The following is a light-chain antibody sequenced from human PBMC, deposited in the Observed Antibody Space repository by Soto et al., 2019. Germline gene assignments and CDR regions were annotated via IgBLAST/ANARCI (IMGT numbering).Light chain of an antibody. CDR2: GVT. CDR3: CSYAPGSTWV. V-gene: IGLV2-8*01. Sequence: QSVLAQPPSASGSPGQSVTISCTGSGSDIGAYKFVSWYQQHPGKAPKLMIFGVTERPSGVPDRFSGSKSGNTASLTVSGLQADDEAIYYCCSYAPGSTWVFGGGTKLTVL. CDR1: GSDIGAYKF. J-gene: IGLJ3*02.